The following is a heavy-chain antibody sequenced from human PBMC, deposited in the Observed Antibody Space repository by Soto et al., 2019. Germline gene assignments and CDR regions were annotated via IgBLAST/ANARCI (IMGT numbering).Heavy chain of an antibody. D-gene: IGHD3-22*01. CDR1: GYTFTKFH. V-gene: IGHV1-46*01. CDR2: IDPSGGVT. CDR3: AGDVIGHYKYDTIGYCFDH. J-gene: IGHJ4*02. Sequence: QVQLIQFGAEVKKPGASVKVSCRASGYTFTKFHIHWVRQAPGQGLEWMGMIDPSGGVTRDAQRSKGRITMAGETSTRSVYMELRGLASEDAVVYYCAGDVIGHYKYDTIGYCFDHWGPGTLVTVSS.